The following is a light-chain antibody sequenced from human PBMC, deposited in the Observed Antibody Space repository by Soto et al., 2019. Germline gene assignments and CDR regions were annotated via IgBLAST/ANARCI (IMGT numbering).Light chain of an antibody. Sequence: DVMMTQSPLSLPVTLGQPASISCRSSQSLVYSDGNTYLNWFQQRPGQSPRRLIYKVSNRDSGVPDRFSGRGSGTDFTLKISRVEAEDVGVYYGMQGAHWPGTFGQGAKVEIK. CDR1: QSLVYSDGNTY. J-gene: IGKJ1*01. CDR2: KVS. CDR3: MQGAHWPGT. V-gene: IGKV2-30*01.